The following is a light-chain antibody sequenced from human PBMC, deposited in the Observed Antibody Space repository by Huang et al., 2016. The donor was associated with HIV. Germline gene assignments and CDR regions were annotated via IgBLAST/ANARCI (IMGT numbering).Light chain of an antibody. Sequence: EIVMTQSPATLSVSPGERATLSCRASQSVSSDVAWYPQKPGQAPRLLIYGASTRATGIPVRFSGSGSGTEFTLTISSLQSEDFAVYYCQQYNNWLTFGGGTKVEI. V-gene: IGKV3D-15*01. CDR2: GAS. CDR1: QSVSSD. J-gene: IGKJ4*01. CDR3: QQYNNWLT.